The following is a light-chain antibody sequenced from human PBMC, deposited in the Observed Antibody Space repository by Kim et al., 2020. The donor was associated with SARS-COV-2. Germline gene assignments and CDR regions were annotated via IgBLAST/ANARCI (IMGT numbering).Light chain of an antibody. Sequence: ETVLTQSPGTLSLSPGERATLSCRASQFVSNNYLAWYQQKPGQAPRLLIYVASSRAIGIPDRFSGSGSGTDFTLTISRLEPEDFVVYYCQQYGSSPFTFGGGTKVDIK. CDR1: QFVSNNY. CDR2: VAS. V-gene: IGKV3-20*01. CDR3: QQYGSSPFT. J-gene: IGKJ4*01.